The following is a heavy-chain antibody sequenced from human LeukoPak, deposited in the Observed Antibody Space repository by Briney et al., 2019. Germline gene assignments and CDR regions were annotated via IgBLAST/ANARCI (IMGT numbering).Heavy chain of an antibody. CDR2: IYSSGST. CDR1: GDSISSYF. CDR3: ARALWFGESKTAPYYYYMGV. V-gene: IGHV4-4*07. J-gene: IGHJ6*03. D-gene: IGHD3-10*01. Sequence: KSSETLSLACTVSGDSISSYFWSWIRQPAGKGLEWIGRIYSSGSTNYNPALKSRVTMSVDTSKNQLSLKLSSVTAADTAVYYCARALWFGESKTAPYYYYMGVWGKGTTVTVSS.